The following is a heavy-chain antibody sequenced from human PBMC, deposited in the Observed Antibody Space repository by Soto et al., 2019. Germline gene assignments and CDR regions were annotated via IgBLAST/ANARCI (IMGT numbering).Heavy chain of an antibody. Sequence: GSLRLSCTGSGFNFANYALTWVRQAPGKGLEWVGFIRGETNGGTADYAASLKGRITISRDDSKSIAYLEINSLQTEDTAVYYCARDPPCSSTSCYKGYFDYWGQGTLVTVSS. V-gene: IGHV3-49*04. CDR3: ARDPPCSSTSCYKGYFDY. CDR2: IRGETNGGTA. J-gene: IGHJ4*02. D-gene: IGHD2-2*02. CDR1: GFNFANYA.